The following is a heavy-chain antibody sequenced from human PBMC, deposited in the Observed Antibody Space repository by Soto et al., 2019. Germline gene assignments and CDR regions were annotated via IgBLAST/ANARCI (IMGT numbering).Heavy chain of an antibody. V-gene: IGHV4-38-2*01. CDR3: ASSSLYGMDV. J-gene: IGHJ6*02. Sequence: SLTFAVCDYSIIRGYYWRWIRQPPGKGLEWIGSIYHSGSTYYNPSLKSRVTISVDTSKNQFSLKVGSVTAADTAVYYCASSSLYGMDVWGQGTTVTVSS. CDR1: DYSIIRGYY. CDR2: IYHSGST.